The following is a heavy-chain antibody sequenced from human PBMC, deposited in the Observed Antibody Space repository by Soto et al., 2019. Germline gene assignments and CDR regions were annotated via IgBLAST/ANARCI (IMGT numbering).Heavy chain of an antibody. J-gene: IGHJ3*01. CDR1: GFTFSYYW. Sequence: EVQLLESGRGLVQPGESLRLSCAASGFTFSYYWMHWVRQAPGMGLVWVSRIHSDGSSTTYADSVKGRFTISRDNARNTLYLQMNSLRAEDTAVYYCGIGDRGAFDLWGQGTVLTVSS. D-gene: IGHD1-26*01. V-gene: IGHV3-74*01. CDR3: GIGDRGAFDL. CDR2: IHSDGSST.